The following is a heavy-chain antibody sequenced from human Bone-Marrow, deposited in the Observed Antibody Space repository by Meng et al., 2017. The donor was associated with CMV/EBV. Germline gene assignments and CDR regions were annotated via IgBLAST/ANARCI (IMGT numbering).Heavy chain of an antibody. CDR3: ARTYLLRFLEWSLFLGY. Sequence: ASVKVSCKASGYTFTSYDINWVRQATGQGLEWMGWMNPNSGNTGYAQKFQGRVTMTRNTSISTAYMELSSLRSEDTAVYYCARTYLLRFLEWSLFLGYWGQGTLVTVS. J-gene: IGHJ4*02. CDR2: MNPNSGNT. V-gene: IGHV1-8*01. D-gene: IGHD3-3*01. CDR1: GYTFTSYD.